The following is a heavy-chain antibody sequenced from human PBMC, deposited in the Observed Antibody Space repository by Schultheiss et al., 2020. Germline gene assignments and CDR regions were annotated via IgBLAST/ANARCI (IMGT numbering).Heavy chain of an antibody. D-gene: IGHD3-16*02. CDR3: ARDPSHQTYDYIWGSYRHNYYYYMDV. CDR2: IIPIFGTA. J-gene: IGHJ6*03. Sequence: SVKVSCKASGGTFSSYAISWVRQAPGQGLEWMGGIIPIFGTANYAQKFQGRVTITADESTSTAYMELSSLRSEDTAVYYCARDPSHQTYDYIWGSYRHNYYYYMDVWGKGTTVTVSS. CDR1: GGTFSSYA. V-gene: IGHV1-69*13.